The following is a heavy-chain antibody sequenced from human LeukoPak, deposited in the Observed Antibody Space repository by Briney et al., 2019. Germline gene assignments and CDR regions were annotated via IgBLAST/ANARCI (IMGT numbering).Heavy chain of an antibody. CDR3: ARGSRSVAARPRAYYYYYYYMDV. CDR2: INSNSGGT. J-gene: IGHJ6*03. Sequence: ASVKVSCKASGYTFAGYYMHWVRQAPAQGLAWMGWINSNSGGTNYAQKFQGRVTMTRDTSISTAYMELSRLRSDDTAVYYCARGSRSVAARPRAYYYYYYYMDVWGKGTTVTVSS. CDR1: GYTFAGYY. V-gene: IGHV1-2*02. D-gene: IGHD6-6*01.